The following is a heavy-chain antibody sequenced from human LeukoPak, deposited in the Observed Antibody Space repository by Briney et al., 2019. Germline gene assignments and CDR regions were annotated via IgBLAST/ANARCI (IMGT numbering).Heavy chain of an antibody. D-gene: IGHD1/OR15-1a*01. CDR3: AREATPQTSTLYYYYYYMDV. J-gene: IGHJ6*03. V-gene: IGHV1-69*01. Sequence: GSSVKVSCKASGGTFSTYAISWLRQAPGQGLERMGGIIPIYGIANYAQKLRGRVTITADESTSTSYMEVNGLRSEDTAVYYCAREATPQTSTLYYYYYYMDVWGNGTPVTVSS. CDR2: IIPIYGIA. CDR1: GGTFSTYA.